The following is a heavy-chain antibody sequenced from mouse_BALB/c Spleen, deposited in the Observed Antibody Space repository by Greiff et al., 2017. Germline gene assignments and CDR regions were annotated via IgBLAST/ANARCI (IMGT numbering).Heavy chain of an antibody. J-gene: IGHJ1*01. Sequence: VQLQQSGAELVKPGASVKLSCTASGFNIKDTYMHWVKQRPEQGLEWIGRIDPANGNTKYDPKFQGKATITADTSSNTAYLQLSSLTSEDTAVYYCARDYGYVTDWYLDVGGAGTTVTVSS. CDR1: GFNIKDTY. CDR3: ARDYGYVTDWYLDV. D-gene: IGHD1-2*01. V-gene: IGHV14-3*02. CDR2: IDPANGNT.